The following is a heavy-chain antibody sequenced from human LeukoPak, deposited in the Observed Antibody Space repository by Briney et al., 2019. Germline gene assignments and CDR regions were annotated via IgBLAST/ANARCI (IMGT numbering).Heavy chain of an antibody. J-gene: IGHJ3*02. CDR1: GGSISSYY. D-gene: IGHD6-19*01. CDR2: IYYSGST. CDR3: ARLWPVAGYDAFDI. V-gene: IGHV4-59*08. Sequence: SETLSLTCSVSGGSISSYYWSWIRQPPGKGLEWIGYIYYSGSTNYNPSLKSRVTMSVDTSKNQFSLKLTSVNAADTAVYYCARLWPVAGYDAFDIWGHGTMVTVSS.